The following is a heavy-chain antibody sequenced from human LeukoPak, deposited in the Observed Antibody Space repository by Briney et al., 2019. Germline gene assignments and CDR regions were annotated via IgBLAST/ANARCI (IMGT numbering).Heavy chain of an antibody. CDR1: GGSFSGYY. J-gene: IGHJ3*02. Sequence: SETLSLTCAVYGGSFSGYYWSWIRQPPGKGLEWIGYIYYSGSTNYNPSLKSRVTISVDTSKNQFSLKLSSVTAADTAVYYCAREGGHGAFDIWGQGTMVTVSS. CDR2: IYYSGST. CDR3: AREGGHGAFDI. D-gene: IGHD3-16*01. V-gene: IGHV4-59*01.